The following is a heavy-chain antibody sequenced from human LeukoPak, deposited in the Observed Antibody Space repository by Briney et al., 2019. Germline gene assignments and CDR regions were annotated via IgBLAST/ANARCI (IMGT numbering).Heavy chain of an antibody. CDR2: INPNSGDT. CDR1: GYTFTGYF. D-gene: IGHD5-12*01. CDR3: ARERGSGYRLLY. J-gene: IGHJ4*02. V-gene: IGHV1-2*02. Sequence: ASVKVSCKASGYTFTGYFMHWVRQAPGQGLEWMGWINPNSGDTNYAQKFQGRATMIRDTSISTAYMELSRLTSDDTAVYYCARERGSGYRLLYWGQGTLVTVSS.